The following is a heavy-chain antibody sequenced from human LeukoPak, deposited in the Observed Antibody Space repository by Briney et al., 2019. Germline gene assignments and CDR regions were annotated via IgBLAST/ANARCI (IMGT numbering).Heavy chain of an antibody. CDR3: ARGRPHGNDY. V-gene: IGHV3-74*01. CDR1: GFTFSSYW. CDR2: IASDGSST. D-gene: IGHD4-23*01. J-gene: IGHJ4*02. Sequence: GGSLRLSCAASGFTFSSYWMNWVRQAPGKGLVWVSRIASDGSSTTYADSVEGRFSISRDNAKNTLYLQMNSLRVEDTAVYYCARGRPHGNDYWGQGTLVTVSS.